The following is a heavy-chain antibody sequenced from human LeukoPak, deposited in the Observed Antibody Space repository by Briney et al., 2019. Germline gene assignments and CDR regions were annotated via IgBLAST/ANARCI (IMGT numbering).Heavy chain of an antibody. CDR1: GHTFTSHD. CDR3: ARVVWNDGTDAFDI. V-gene: IGHV1-8*01. D-gene: IGHD1-1*01. Sequence: ASVKVSCKASGHTFTSHDINWVRQATGEGLEWMGWMNPHSGSTGYQQKFQGRVIMTRDTSKNTAYMELSSLTSEDTAVYYCARVVWNDGTDAFDIWGQGTMVIVSS. J-gene: IGHJ3*02. CDR2: MNPHSGST.